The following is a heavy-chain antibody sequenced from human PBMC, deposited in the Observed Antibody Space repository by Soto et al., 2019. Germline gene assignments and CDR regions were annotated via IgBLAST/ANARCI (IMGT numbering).Heavy chain of an antibody. D-gene: IGHD1-20*01. Sequence: LSLTCAVSGGSISGSYSYWGWLRQSPGRGPEWIGSVFYTGFTSYNPSLESRVSVSVDTSKNQFSLKVSAVTAADTAVYYCASSQKGYNWNYFDHWGQGALVTVSS. CDR1: GGSISGSYSY. V-gene: IGHV4-39*01. J-gene: IGHJ4*02. CDR2: VFYTGFT. CDR3: ASSQKGYNWNYFDH.